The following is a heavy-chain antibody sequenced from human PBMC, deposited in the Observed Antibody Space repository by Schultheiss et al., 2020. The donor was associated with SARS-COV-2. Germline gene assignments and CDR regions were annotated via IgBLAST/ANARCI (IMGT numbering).Heavy chain of an antibody. V-gene: IGHV1-2*02. CDR1: GYTFTGYY. Sequence: GESLKISCKASGYTFTGYYMHWVRQAPGQGLEWMGWINPNSGGTNYAQKFQGRVTMTRDTSISTAYMELSRLRSDDTAVYYCASPLRDLVVTPEYWGQGTLVTVSS. J-gene: IGHJ4*02. CDR3: ASPLRDLVVTPEY. CDR2: INPNSGGT. D-gene: IGHD3-22*01.